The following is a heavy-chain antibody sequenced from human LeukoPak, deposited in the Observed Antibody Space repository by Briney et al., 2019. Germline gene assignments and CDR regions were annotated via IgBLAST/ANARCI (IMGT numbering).Heavy chain of an antibody. D-gene: IGHD3-10*01. V-gene: IGHV1-18*01. CDR3: AKEAMVRGVVDY. CDR2: ISAYNGNT. J-gene: IGHJ4*02. Sequence: ASVKVSCKASGYTFTSYGISRVRQAPGQGLEWMGWISAYNGNTNYAQKLQGRVTMTTDTSTSTACMELRSLRSDDTAVYYCAKEAMVRGVVDYWGQGTLVTVSS. CDR1: GYTFTSYG.